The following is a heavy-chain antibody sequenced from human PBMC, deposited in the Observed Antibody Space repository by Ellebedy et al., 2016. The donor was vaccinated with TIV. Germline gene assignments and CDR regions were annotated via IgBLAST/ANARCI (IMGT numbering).Heavy chain of an antibody. CDR1: GYSISSGYY. D-gene: IGHD1-7*01. CDR3: AREYWLITGTDAFCYGLDV. CDR2: MYHSGST. Sequence: MPSETLSLTCTVSGYSISSGYYWGWIRQPPGKGLEWIGSMYHSGSTYYNTSLKSRVTTSVDTSKNHFSLKLSAVTAADTAVYFCAREYWLITGTDAFCYGLDVWGQGTTVTVSS. V-gene: IGHV4-38-2*02. J-gene: IGHJ6*02.